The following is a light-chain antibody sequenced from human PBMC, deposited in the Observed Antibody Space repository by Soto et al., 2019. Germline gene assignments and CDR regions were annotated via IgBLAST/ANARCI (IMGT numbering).Light chain of an antibody. V-gene: IGKV1-27*01. CDR3: QKYTRAPFT. CDR2: AAS. J-gene: IGKJ3*01. CDR1: QGIDTY. Sequence: DIQMTQSPSSLSASVGDRVTSTCRASQGIDTYLAWYQQKPGQVPKLLIYAASTLQSGVPSQFSGSGSGTDFTLNISSLHPKDVATYFCQKYTRAPFTFGPGTKVDIK.